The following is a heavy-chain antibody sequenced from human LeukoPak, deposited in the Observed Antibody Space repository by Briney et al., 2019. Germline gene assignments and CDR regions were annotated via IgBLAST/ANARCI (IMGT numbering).Heavy chain of an antibody. V-gene: IGHV5-51*01. CDR3: ARGGSYSYGYVSLGY. J-gene: IGHJ4*02. Sequence: GESLKISCKGSGYSFTSYWIGWVRQMPGKGLEWMGIIYPGDSDTRYSPSLQGQVTISADKSISTAYLQWSSLKASDTAMYYCARGGSYSYGYVSLGYWGQGTLVTVSS. D-gene: IGHD5-18*01. CDR1: GYSFTSYW. CDR2: IYPGDSDT.